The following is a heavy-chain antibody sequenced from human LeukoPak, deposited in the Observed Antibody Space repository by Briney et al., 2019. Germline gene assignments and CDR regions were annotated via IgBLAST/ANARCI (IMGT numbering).Heavy chain of an antibody. V-gene: IGHV1-2*02. CDR1: GYTFTGYY. Sequence: GASVKVSCKASGYTFTGYYMHWVRQAPGQGLEWLGWINPKSGGTNHAQKFQGRATMTRDTSISTAYMEVSRLRSDDTAVYYCAKGGDDDAFDIWGQGTMVTVSS. CDR3: AKGGDDDAFDI. CDR2: INPKSGGT. D-gene: IGHD2-21*02. J-gene: IGHJ3*02.